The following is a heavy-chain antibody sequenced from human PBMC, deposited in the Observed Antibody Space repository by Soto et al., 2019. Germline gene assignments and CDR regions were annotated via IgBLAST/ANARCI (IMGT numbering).Heavy chain of an antibody. CDR3: ARLQAAAGDNDLTFDY. V-gene: IGHV5-51*01. CDR2: IYPSDSDT. CDR1: GYHFTNYW. Sequence: GESLKISCKGSGYHFTNYWIGWVRQMPGKGLEWMGFIYPSDSDTRYSPSFQGHVTISADKSISTAYLQWSSLKASDTAMYYCARLQAAAGDNDLTFDYWGQGTLVTVSS. D-gene: IGHD6-13*01. J-gene: IGHJ4*02.